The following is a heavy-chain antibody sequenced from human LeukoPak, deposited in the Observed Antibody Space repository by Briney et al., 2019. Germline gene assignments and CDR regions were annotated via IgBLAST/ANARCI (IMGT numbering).Heavy chain of an antibody. D-gene: IGHD6-13*01. V-gene: IGHV1-69*13. CDR1: GGTFSSYA. Sequence: SVKVSCKASGGTFSSYAISWVRQAPGQGLEWMGGIIPILGTANYAQKFQGRVTITADESTSTACMELSSLRSEDTAVYYCAISYSSSWYGYAFDIWGQGTMVTVSS. J-gene: IGHJ3*02. CDR3: AISYSSSWYGYAFDI. CDR2: IIPILGTA.